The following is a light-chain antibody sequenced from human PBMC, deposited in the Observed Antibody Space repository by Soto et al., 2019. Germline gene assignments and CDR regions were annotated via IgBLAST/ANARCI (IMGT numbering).Light chain of an antibody. Sequence: DIQLTQSPSFLPASVGDRATITCRASQGISNYLAWYQQKPGKAPGLLMYAASTLQRGVSSRFSGSGSGTEFTLTISNLQPEDFATYYCQQLNSYPLTFGGGTKVDIK. CDR2: AAS. CDR3: QQLNSYPLT. CDR1: QGISNY. V-gene: IGKV1-9*01. J-gene: IGKJ4*01.